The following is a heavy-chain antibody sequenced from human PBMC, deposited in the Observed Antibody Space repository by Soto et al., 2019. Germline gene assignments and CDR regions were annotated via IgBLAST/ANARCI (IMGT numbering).Heavy chain of an antibody. CDR2: ISAYNGNT. J-gene: IGHJ2*01. Sequence: ASLKVSCKASGYTFTSYGISWVRQAPGQGLEWMGWISAYNGNTNYAQKLQGRVTMTTDTSTSTAYMELRSLRSDDTAVYYCARSGHDYGDYNWYFDLWGRGTLVTVSS. D-gene: IGHD4-17*01. CDR3: ARSGHDYGDYNWYFDL. CDR1: GYTFTSYG. V-gene: IGHV1-18*01.